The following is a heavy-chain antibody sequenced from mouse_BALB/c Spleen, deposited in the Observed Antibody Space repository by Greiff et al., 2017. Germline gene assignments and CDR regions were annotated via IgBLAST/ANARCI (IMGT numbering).Heavy chain of an antibody. V-gene: IGHV1-82*01. D-gene: IGHD2-14*01. CDR2: IYPGDGDT. Sequence: VQLQQSGPELVKPGASVKISCKASGYAFSSSWMNWVKQRPGQGLEWIGRIYPGDGDTNYNGKFKGKATLTVDKSSSTAYMQLSSLTSEDSAVYYCARGYDPRGAMDYWGQGTSVTVSS. J-gene: IGHJ4*01. CDR3: ARGYDPRGAMDY. CDR1: GYAFSSSW.